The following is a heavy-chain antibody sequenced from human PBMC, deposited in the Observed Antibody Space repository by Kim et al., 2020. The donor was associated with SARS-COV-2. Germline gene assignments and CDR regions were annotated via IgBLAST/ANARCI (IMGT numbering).Heavy chain of an antibody. Sequence: SQTLSLTCAISGDSVSSSSAAWNWFRQSPSSGLEWLGRTYYRSKWYNNYAVSVKSRITVNPDSSKNQFALLLNSVTPEDTAVYYCVSDGGDSYGFFDYWGQGTVVTVSS. CDR1: GDSVSSSSAA. CDR3: VSDGGDSYGFFDY. CDR2: TYYRSKWYN. V-gene: IGHV6-1*01. D-gene: IGHD5-18*01. J-gene: IGHJ4*02.